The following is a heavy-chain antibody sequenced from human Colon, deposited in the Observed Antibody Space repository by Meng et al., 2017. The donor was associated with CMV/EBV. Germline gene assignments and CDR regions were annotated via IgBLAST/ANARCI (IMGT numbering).Heavy chain of an antibody. CDR1: GFTVSSNY. J-gene: IGHJ4*02. D-gene: IGHD3-3*01. CDR2: IYSGGST. Sequence: GESLKISCAASGFTVSSNYMSWVRQAPGKGLEWVSVIYSGGSTYYADSVKGRFTISRDNSKNTLYLQMNSLRVDDTAVYYCVRGRRFLEYLLDVWGQGTPVTVSS. V-gene: IGHV3-53*01. CDR3: VRGRRFLEYLLDV.